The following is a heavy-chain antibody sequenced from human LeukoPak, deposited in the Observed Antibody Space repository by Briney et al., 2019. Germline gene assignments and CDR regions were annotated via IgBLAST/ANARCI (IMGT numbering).Heavy chain of an antibody. Sequence: SVKVSCKASGGTFSSYAISWVRQAPGQGLEWMGRIIPILGIANYAQKFQGRVTITADKSTSTAYMELSSLRSEDTAVYYCARVNYDILTGYYRDAFDIWGQGTMVTVSS. D-gene: IGHD3-9*01. CDR2: IIPILGIA. CDR1: GGTFSSYA. V-gene: IGHV1-69*04. J-gene: IGHJ3*02. CDR3: ARVNYDILTGYYRDAFDI.